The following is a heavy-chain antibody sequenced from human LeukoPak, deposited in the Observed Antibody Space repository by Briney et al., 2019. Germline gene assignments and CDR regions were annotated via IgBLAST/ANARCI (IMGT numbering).Heavy chain of an antibody. J-gene: IGHJ6*02. CDR3: ARHEPVITLSSYYYGMDV. CDR2: ISSSGSTI. V-gene: IGHV3-48*03. D-gene: IGHD1-14*01. CDR1: GFTLSSYE. Sequence: GGSLRLSCAASGFTLSSYEMNWVRQAPGKGLEWVSYISSSGSTIYYADSVKGRFTISRDNARNSLYLQMNSLRAEDTAVYYCARHEPVITLSSYYYGMDVWGPGTTVTVSS.